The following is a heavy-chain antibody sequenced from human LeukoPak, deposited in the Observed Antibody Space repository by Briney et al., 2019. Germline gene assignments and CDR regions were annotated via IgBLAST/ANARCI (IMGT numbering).Heavy chain of an antibody. J-gene: IGHJ6*03. V-gene: IGHV3-30*02. CDR2: IRYDGSNK. CDR1: GFTFSSYV. Sequence: GGSLRLSCAASGFTFSSYVMHWVRQAPGKGLEWVAFIRYDGSNKYFADSVKGRFTISRDNSKNTLYLQMNSLRADDTAVYYCAKTGSGLYYYYMDVWGKGTTVTVSS. D-gene: IGHD3-10*01. CDR3: AKTGSGLYYYYMDV.